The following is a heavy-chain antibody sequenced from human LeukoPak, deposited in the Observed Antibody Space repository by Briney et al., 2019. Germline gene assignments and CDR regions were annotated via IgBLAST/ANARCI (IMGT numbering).Heavy chain of an antibody. CDR3: ARDSSGSVDAFDI. D-gene: IGHD3-22*01. CDR2: IRYDGSNK. J-gene: IGHJ3*02. CDR1: EFTFSAYD. Sequence: GGSLRLSCAASEFTFSAYDMHWVRQAPGRGLEWVAYIRYDGSNKYYADSVKGRFTISRDNSKNTLYLQMNSLRAEDTAVYYCARDSSGSVDAFDIWGQGTMVTVSS. V-gene: IGHV3-30*02.